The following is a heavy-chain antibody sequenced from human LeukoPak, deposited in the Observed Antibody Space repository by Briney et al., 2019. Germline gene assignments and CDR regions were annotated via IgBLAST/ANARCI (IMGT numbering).Heavy chain of an antibody. CDR2: ISAYNGNT. CDR1: GYTFTSYG. J-gene: IGHJ4*02. V-gene: IGHV1-18*01. Sequence: ASVKVSCKASGYTFTSYGISWERQAPGQGLEWMGWISAYNGNTNYAQKLQGRVTMTTDTSTSTVYMELRSLRSDDTAVYYCARVAYGGPGCFDYWGQGTLVTVSS. CDR3: ARVAYGGPGCFDY. D-gene: IGHD4-23*01.